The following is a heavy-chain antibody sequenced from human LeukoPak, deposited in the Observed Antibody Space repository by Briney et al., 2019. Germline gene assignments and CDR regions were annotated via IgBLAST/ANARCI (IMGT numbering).Heavy chain of an antibody. J-gene: IGHJ4*02. V-gene: IGHV3-48*04. CDR1: GFTFSGYS. CDR2: ISSSSSTI. D-gene: IGHD6-13*01. Sequence: GGSLRLSCAASGFTFSGYSMNWVRQAPGKGLEWVSYISSSSSTIYYADSVKGRFTISRDNAKNSLYLQMNSLRAEDTAVYYCARSRRQQLVPAHLDYWGQGTLVTVSS. CDR3: ARSRRQQLVPAHLDY.